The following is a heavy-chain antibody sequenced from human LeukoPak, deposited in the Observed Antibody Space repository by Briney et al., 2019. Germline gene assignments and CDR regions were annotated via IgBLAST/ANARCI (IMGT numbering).Heavy chain of an antibody. J-gene: IGHJ4*02. CDR3: AKARGVAVAGPFLDY. CDR2: ISGSGGST. V-gene: IGHV3-23*01. CDR1: GFTFSSYA. D-gene: IGHD6-19*01. Sequence: GGSLRLSCAASGFTFSSYAMSWVRQAPGKGLEWVSAISGSGGSTYYADSVKGRFTISRDNSKSTLYLQMNSLRAEDTAVYYCAKARGVAVAGPFLDYWGQGTLVTVSS.